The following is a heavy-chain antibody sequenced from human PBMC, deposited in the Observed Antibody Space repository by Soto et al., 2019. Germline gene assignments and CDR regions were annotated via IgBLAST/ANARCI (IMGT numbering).Heavy chain of an antibody. Sequence: SLRLSCAASGFTFSSYAMHWVRQAPGRGLEWVAVISYDGSNKYYADSVKGRFTISRDNSKNTLYLQMNSLRAEDTAVYYCARGEVGATIYYYYGMDVWGQGTTVTVSS. CDR2: ISYDGSNK. D-gene: IGHD1-26*01. CDR1: GFTFSSYA. V-gene: IGHV3-30-3*01. CDR3: ARGEVGATIYYYYGMDV. J-gene: IGHJ6*02.